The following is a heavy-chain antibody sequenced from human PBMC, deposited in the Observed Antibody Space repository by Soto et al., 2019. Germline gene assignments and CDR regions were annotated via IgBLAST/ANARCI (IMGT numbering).Heavy chain of an antibody. J-gene: IGHJ5*02. CDR2: IYYSGST. Sequence: SETLSLTCTVSDGSISSYDGSWIRQPPGKGLEWVGYIYYSGSTNYNPSLKSRVTISVDTSKNQFSLKLSSVTAADTAVYYCARRGYSYGYWFDPWGQGTLVTVSS. D-gene: IGHD5-18*01. CDR1: DGSISSYD. V-gene: IGHV4-59*01. CDR3: ARRGYSYGYWFDP.